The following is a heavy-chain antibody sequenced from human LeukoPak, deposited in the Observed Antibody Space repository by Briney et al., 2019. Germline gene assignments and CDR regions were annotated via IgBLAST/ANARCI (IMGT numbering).Heavy chain of an antibody. Sequence: SETLSLTCTVSGGSISSGDYYWGWIRQPPGKGLEWIGYIYYSGSTYYNPSLKSRVTISVDTSKNQFSLKLSSVTAADTAVYYCARTSNKVLRPDYWGQGTLVTVSS. J-gene: IGHJ4*02. CDR3: ARTSNKVLRPDY. V-gene: IGHV4-30-4*01. CDR1: GGSISSGDYY. CDR2: IYYSGST. D-gene: IGHD3-3*01.